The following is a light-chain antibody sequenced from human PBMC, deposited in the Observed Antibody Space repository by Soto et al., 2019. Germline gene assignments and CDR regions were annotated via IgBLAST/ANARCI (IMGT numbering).Light chain of an antibody. Sequence: DIVMTQSPDSLAVSLGERATINCKSSQSVLYSSNNKNYLAWYQQKPGQPPKLLIYWASTRESRVPDRFSGSGSGTDFTLPISSLQADDVAGYYCQQYYISPRTFGGGTKGAI. CDR2: WAS. CDR3: QQYYISPRT. V-gene: IGKV4-1*01. J-gene: IGKJ4*01. CDR1: QSVLYSSNNKNY.